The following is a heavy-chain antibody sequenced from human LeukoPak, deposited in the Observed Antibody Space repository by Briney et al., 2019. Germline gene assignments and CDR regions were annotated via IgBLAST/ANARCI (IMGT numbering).Heavy chain of an antibody. CDR1: GASVTSGTYY. J-gene: IGHJ4*02. V-gene: IGHV4-39*02. Sequence: PSETLSLTCSVTGASVTSGTYYWGWFRQPPGEGLEWIASVYSTGTTYYNPSLRSRVTISVDTSKNHFSLTVTSVTAADTAVYYCSTYRLRWSPPGDWWGQGTLVTVSS. CDR3: STYRLRWSPPGDW. D-gene: IGHD6-13*01. CDR2: VYSTGTT.